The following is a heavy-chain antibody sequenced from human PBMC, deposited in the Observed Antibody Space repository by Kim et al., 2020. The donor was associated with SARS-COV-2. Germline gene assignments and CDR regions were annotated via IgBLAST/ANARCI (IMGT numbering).Heavy chain of an antibody. CDR1: GGSVSSGSYY. Sequence: SETLSLTCTVSGGSVSSGSYYWSWIRQPPGKGLEWIGYIYYSGSTNYNPSLKRRVTISVDTSKNQFSLKLSPVTAADTAVYYCASAELYYYYYGMDVWGQAATVTVSS. D-gene: IGHD1-7*01. V-gene: IGHV4-61*01. J-gene: IGHJ6*02. CDR3: ASAELYYYYYGMDV. CDR2: IYYSGST.